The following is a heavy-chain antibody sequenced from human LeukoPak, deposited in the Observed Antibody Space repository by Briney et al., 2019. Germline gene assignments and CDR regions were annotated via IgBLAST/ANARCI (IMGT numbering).Heavy chain of an antibody. J-gene: IGHJ4*02. CDR1: GFTFSSYE. CDR3: AKDLVTGSLDY. Sequence: GGSLRLSCAASGFTFSSYEMNWVRQAPGKGLEWVSYISSSGSTIYYADSVKGRFTISRDNSKNTLYLQMNSLRADDTAVYYCAKDLVTGSLDYWGQGTLVTVSS. D-gene: IGHD3-10*01. V-gene: IGHV3-48*03. CDR2: ISSSGSTI.